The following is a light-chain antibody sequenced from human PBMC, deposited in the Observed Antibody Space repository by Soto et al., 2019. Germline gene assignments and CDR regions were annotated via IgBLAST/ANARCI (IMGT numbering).Light chain of an antibody. CDR2: GAS. CDR3: QQYNNWPLT. J-gene: IGKJ4*01. V-gene: IGKV3-15*01. CDR1: QSVRNN. Sequence: EIVMTQSPSTLSVSPGERATVPCRASQSVRNNLAWYQQKPGQAPRLLIYGASTRATGIPARFSGSGYGTEFTLTISSLQSEDFAAYYCQQYNNWPLTFGGGTKVDI.